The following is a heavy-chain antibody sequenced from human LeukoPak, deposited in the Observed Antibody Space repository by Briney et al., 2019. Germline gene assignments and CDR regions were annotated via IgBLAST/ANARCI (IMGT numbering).Heavy chain of an antibody. CDR1: GGSISSGDYY. J-gene: IGHJ4*02. CDR2: IYYSGST. V-gene: IGHV4-30-4*01. Sequence: SQTLSLTCTVSGGSISSGDYYWSWIRQPPGKGPEWIAYIYYSGSTSYNPSLKSRVTISVDTSKNQFSLKLNSVTAADTAVYYCARGDSSTWSFKIWGQGTLVTVSS. CDR3: ARGDSSTWSFKI. D-gene: IGHD6-13*01.